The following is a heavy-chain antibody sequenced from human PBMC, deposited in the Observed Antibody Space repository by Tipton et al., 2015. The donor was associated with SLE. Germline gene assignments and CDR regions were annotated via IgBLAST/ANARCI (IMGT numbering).Heavy chain of an antibody. CDR2: LSYSGGT. CDR3: ARHLGVIVAFEV. V-gene: IGHV4-59*08. Sequence: TLSLTCTVSGGSLSSYYWSWIRQSPEKGLEWIGYLSYSGGTNYNPSLESRVTISVDTSKNQFSLKLSSVTAADTAVYYCARHLGVIVAFEVWGQGTVLTVSS. D-gene: IGHD3-10*01. CDR1: GGSLSSYY. J-gene: IGHJ3*01.